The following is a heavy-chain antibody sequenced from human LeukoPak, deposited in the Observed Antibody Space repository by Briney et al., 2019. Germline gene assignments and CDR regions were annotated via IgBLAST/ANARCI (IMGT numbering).Heavy chain of an antibody. CDR3: AKTHPGGVVMGDFDY. Sequence: GGSLRLSCAASGFTFSSYAMSWVRQAPGKGLEWVSAISGSGGSTYYADSVKGRFTISRDNSKNTLYRQMNSLRAEDTAVYYCAKTHPGGVVMGDFDYWGQGTLVTVSS. V-gene: IGHV3-23*01. CDR2: ISGSGGST. CDR1: GFTFSSYA. J-gene: IGHJ4*02. D-gene: IGHD3-3*01.